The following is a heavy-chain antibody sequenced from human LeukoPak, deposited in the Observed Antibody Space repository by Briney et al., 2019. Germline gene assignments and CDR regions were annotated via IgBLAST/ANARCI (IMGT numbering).Heavy chain of an antibody. V-gene: IGHV3-7*01. Sequence: GGSLRLSCAASGFTFSSYWMSGVRQAPGKGLEGVANIKQDGSEKYYVDSVKGRFTISRDNAKNSLYLQMNSLRAEDTAVYYCARDCCGGDCCIFDYWGQGTLVTVSS. CDR1: GFTFSSYW. CDR2: IKQDGSEK. D-gene: IGHD2-21*02. CDR3: ARDCCGGDCCIFDY. J-gene: IGHJ4*02.